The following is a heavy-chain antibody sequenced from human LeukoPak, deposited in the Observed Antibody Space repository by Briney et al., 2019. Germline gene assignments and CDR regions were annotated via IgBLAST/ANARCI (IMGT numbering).Heavy chain of an antibody. CDR1: GFTFSNYW. J-gene: IGHJ4*02. CDR2: IKQDGSEE. V-gene: IGHV3-7*03. Sequence: GGSLRLSCAASGFTFSNYWMSWVRQAPGKGLEWVARIKQDGSEEYYVDSVKGRFTISRDNAKNSLFLQMNSLRVEDTAIYYCARGGSYPGCWGQGTLVTVSS. CDR3: ARGGSYPGC. D-gene: IGHD1-26*01.